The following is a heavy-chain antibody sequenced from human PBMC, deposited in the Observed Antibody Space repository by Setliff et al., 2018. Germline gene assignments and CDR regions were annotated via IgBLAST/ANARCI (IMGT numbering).Heavy chain of an antibody. CDR1: GFTFSSYW. D-gene: IGHD3-3*02. J-gene: IGHJ4*02. Sequence: GSLRLSCAASGFTFSSYWMSWVRQAPGKGLEWVANIKQDGSEKYYVDSVKGRFTISRDNAKNSLYLQMNSLRAEDTAVYYCAKGGAYLEPYLDSWGQGTLVTVSS. CDR3: AKGGAYLEPYLDS. V-gene: IGHV3-7*01. CDR2: IKQDGSEK.